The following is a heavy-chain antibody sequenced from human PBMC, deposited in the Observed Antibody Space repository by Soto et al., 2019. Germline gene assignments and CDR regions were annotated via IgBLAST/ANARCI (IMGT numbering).Heavy chain of an antibody. CDR1: GGAFSSYA. CDR3: ARVALTYYDFWSGSPEDYSGMDV. V-gene: IGHV1-69*13. Sequence: SVKVSCKASGGAFSSYAISWVRQAPGQGLEWMGGIIPIFGTANYAQKFQGRVTITADESTSTAYMELSSLRSEDTAVYYSARVALTYYDFWSGSPEDYSGMDVWGQGTVVTLSS. CDR2: IIPIFGTA. J-gene: IGHJ6*02. D-gene: IGHD3-3*01.